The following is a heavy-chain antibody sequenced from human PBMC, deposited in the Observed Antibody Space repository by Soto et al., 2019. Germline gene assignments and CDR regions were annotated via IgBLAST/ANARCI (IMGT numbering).Heavy chain of an antibody. D-gene: IGHD6-13*01. V-gene: IGHV3-13*01. CDR3: GRSGGQQLRDAFDI. CDR2: IGTAGDT. Sequence: GGSLRLSCAASGFTFSSYDMHWVRQATGKGLEWVSAIGTAGDTYYPGSVKGRFTISRENAKNSLYLQMNSLRAGDTAFFYCGRSGGQQLRDAFDIWGQGTMVTVSS. J-gene: IGHJ3*02. CDR1: GFTFSSYD.